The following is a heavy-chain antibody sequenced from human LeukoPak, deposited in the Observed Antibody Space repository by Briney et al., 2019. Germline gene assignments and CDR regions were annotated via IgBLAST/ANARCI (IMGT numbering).Heavy chain of an antibody. CDR3: ARDHIAVSSFDQ. V-gene: IGHV4-39*07. J-gene: IGHJ4*02. CDR2: IYYFGTT. CDR1: GASISYSGFF. D-gene: IGHD6-19*01. Sequence: SETLSLTCTVSGASISYSGFFWGWIRQPPGKGLEWIGSIYYFGTTYYNPSLKTRVAMSVDMSKNEFSLKLTSVTAADTAVYYCARDHIAVSSFDQWGQGTLVTVSS.